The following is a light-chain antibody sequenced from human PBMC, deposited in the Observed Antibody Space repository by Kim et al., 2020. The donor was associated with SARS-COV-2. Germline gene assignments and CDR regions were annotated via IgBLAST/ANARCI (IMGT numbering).Light chain of an antibody. J-gene: IGLJ2*01. Sequence: ALGQTVRITCQGDSLRSYYASWYQQKPGQASVLVIYGKNNRPSGIPDRFSGSSSGNTASLTITGAQAEDEADYYCNSRDSSGNHPVFGGGTQLTVL. CDR1: SLRSYY. CDR3: NSRDSSGNHPV. V-gene: IGLV3-19*01. CDR2: GKN.